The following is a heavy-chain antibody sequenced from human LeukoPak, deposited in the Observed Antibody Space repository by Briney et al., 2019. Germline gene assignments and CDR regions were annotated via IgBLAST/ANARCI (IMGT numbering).Heavy chain of an antibody. CDR2: IIPIFGTS. V-gene: IGHV1-69*05. J-gene: IGHJ5*02. CDR3: ARRKLERRAGSWFDP. D-gene: IGHD3-3*01. Sequence: GSSVKVSCKASGGTFSSYVVNWVRQAPGQGLEWMGGIIPIFGTSNYVQKFQGRLTITTDESTSTAYMDLSSLRSDDTAVYYCARRKLERRAGSWFDPWGQGTLVTVSS. CDR1: GGTFSSYV.